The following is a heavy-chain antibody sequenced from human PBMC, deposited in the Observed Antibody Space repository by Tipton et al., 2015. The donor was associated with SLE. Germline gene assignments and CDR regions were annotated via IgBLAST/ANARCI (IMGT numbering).Heavy chain of an antibody. CDR3: ARWGAQLGTDNWFDP. Sequence: TLSLTCTVSGGSISSGSYYWSWIRQPAGKGLEWIGYIYYSGSTNYNPSLKSRVTISVDTSKNQFSLKLSSVTAADTAVYYCARWGAQLGTDNWFDPWGQGTLVTVSS. D-gene: IGHD1-14*01. CDR2: IYYSGST. V-gene: IGHV4-61*10. CDR1: GGSISSGSYY. J-gene: IGHJ5*02.